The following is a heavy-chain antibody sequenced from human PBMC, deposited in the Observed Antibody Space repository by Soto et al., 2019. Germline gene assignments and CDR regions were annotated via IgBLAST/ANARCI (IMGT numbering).Heavy chain of an antibody. CDR3: ARRDRSGYSYWLDT. V-gene: IGHV4-31*03. D-gene: IGHD3-22*01. Sequence: SETLSLTCTVSGGSISDGYYWSWIRQHPGKGLDWIGSISYSGSTSYNPSLKSRLTISVDRSKSQFSLNLSSVTAADTAVYYCARRDRSGYSYWLDTWGQGTLVTVSS. CDR2: ISYSGST. J-gene: IGHJ5*02. CDR1: GGSISDGYY.